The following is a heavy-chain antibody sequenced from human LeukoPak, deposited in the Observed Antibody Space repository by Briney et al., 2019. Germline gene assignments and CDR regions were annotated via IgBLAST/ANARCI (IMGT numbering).Heavy chain of an antibody. CDR2: ISSSSSYI. CDR3: ARERVVVVPAAISYYFDY. CDR1: GFTFSSYS. V-gene: IGHV3-21*01. Sequence: PGGSLRLSCAASGFTFSSYSMNWVRQAPGKGLEWVSSISSSSSYIYYADSVKGRFTISRDNAKNSLYLQMNSLRAEDTAVYYCARERVVVVPAAISYYFDYWGQGTLVTVSS. J-gene: IGHJ4*02. D-gene: IGHD2-2*01.